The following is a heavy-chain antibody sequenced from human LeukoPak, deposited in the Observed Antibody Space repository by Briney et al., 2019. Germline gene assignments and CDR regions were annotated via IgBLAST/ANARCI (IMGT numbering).Heavy chain of an antibody. V-gene: IGHV3-23*01. D-gene: IGHD3-10*01. CDR2: ISRSGGRT. Sequence: GGSLRLSCAASGFTFSSYAITWVRRAPGKGLEWVSTISRSGGRTDYADSVKGRFIISRDNSKNTLYLQMNSRRAEDTAVYYWAKEYGSGSYSDFDYWGQGTLVTVSS. CDR1: GFTFSSYA. J-gene: IGHJ4*02. CDR3: AKEYGSGSYSDFDY.